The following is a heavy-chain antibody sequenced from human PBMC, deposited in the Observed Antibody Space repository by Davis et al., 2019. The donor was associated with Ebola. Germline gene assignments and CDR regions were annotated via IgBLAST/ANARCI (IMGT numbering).Heavy chain of an antibody. J-gene: IGHJ4*02. Sequence: PSETLSLTCAASGFTFSSYGMHWVRQAPGKGLEWVAVIWYDGSNKYYADSVKGRFTISRDNSKNTLYLQMNSLRAEDTAVYYCARAYSSGWPSVDYWGQGTLVTVSS. CDR2: IWYDGSNK. D-gene: IGHD6-19*01. CDR1: GFTFSSYG. CDR3: ARAYSSGWPSVDY. V-gene: IGHV3-33*01.